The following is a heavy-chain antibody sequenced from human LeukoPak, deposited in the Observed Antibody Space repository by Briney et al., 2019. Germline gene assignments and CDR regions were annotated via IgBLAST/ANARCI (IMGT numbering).Heavy chain of an antibody. CDR2: IYTSGYT. Sequence: PSETLSLTCTVSRGSISDYYWSWIRQPAGKGLEWLGRIYTSGYTNYNPSFKSRVTMSEDTSKNQFSLKLSSVTAADTAVYYCAASWNDERCFDPWGQGTLVIVSS. D-gene: IGHD1-1*01. J-gene: IGHJ5*02. V-gene: IGHV4-4*07. CDR1: RGSISDYY. CDR3: AASWNDERCFDP.